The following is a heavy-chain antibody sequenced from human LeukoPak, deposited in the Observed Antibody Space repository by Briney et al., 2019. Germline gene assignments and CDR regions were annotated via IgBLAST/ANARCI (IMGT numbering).Heavy chain of an antibody. CDR3: ARAVAAAGISHLDY. CDR2: IFYSGST. CDR1: SGSISTSNYY. D-gene: IGHD6-13*01. Sequence: SETLSLTCTVSSGSISTSNYYWGWVRQPPGKALEWIGNIFYSGSTYYSPSLKSRVTISVDKSKNQFSLKLGSVTAADTAVYYCARAVAAAGISHLDYWGQGTLVTVSS. J-gene: IGHJ4*02. V-gene: IGHV4-39*07.